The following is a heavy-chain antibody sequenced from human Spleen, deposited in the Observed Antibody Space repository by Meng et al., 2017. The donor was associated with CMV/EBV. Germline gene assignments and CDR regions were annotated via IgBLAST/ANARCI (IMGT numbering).Heavy chain of an antibody. CDR2: INPNSGGT. CDR1: GYTFTNYG. Sequence: ASVKVSCKASGYTFTNYGISWVRQAPGQGLEWMGWINPNSGGTNYAQKFQGRVTMTRDTSISTAYMELSRLRSDDTAVYYCARDGLDRTYFDYWGQGTLVTVSS. J-gene: IGHJ4*02. V-gene: IGHV1-2*02. CDR3: ARDGLDRTYFDY. D-gene: IGHD3-9*01.